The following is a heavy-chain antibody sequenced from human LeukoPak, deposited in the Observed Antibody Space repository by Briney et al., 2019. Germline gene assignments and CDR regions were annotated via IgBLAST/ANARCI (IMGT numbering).Heavy chain of an antibody. J-gene: IGHJ6*04. CDR3: AELGITMIGGV. Sequence: GGSLRLSCAASGFTFSNYVMHWVRQAPGKGLEWVAVISYDGSNIYYADSVKGRFTISRDNSKNTLYLQMNSLRAEDTAVYYCAELGITMIGGVWGKGTTVTISS. CDR2: ISYDGSNI. V-gene: IGHV3-30*04. D-gene: IGHD3-10*02. CDR1: GFTFSNYV.